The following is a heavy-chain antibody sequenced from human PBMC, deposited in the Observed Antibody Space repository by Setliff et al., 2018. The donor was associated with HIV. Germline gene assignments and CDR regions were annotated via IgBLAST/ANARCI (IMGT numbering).Heavy chain of an antibody. V-gene: IGHV3-23*01. Sequence: GGSLRLSCAASGFTFSSYAMSWVRQAPGEGLDWVSAISSSGGSTYYADSVKGRFTISRDNSKNTLYLQMNSLRAEDTSVYYCASLVIQYHNFWSGYLGDYYNMDVWGKGTTVTVSS. CDR1: GFTFSSYA. CDR3: ASLVIQYHNFWSGYLGDYYNMDV. D-gene: IGHD3-3*01. CDR2: ISSSGGST. J-gene: IGHJ6*03.